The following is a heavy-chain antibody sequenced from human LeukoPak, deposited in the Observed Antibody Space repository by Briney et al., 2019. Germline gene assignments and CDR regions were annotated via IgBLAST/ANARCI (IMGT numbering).Heavy chain of an antibody. CDR2: INTDGSST. D-gene: IGHD3-3*01. Sequence: GGSLRLSFAASGFTFSSYWMHWVRHAPGKGLVWVLRINTDGSSTSYADSVKGRFTISRDNAKNTLYLQMNSLRAEDTAVYYCATAYYDFWSGYYNWGQGTLVTVSS. CDR3: ATAYYDFWSGYYN. J-gene: IGHJ4*02. V-gene: IGHV3-74*01. CDR1: GFTFSSYW.